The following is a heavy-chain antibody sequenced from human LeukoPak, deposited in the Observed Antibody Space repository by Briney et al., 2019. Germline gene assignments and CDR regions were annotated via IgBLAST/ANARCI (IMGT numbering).Heavy chain of an antibody. V-gene: IGHV1-2*02. D-gene: IGHD5-24*01. CDR3: ARDVGEMATITPFDY. CDR2: INPNSGGT. CDR1: GYTFTGYY. J-gene: IGHJ4*02. Sequence: ASVKVSCKASGYTFTGYYMHCVRQAPGQGLEWMGWINPNSGGTNYAQKFQGRVTMTRDTSISTAYMELSRLRSDDTAVYYCARDVGEMATITPFDYWGQGTLVTVSS.